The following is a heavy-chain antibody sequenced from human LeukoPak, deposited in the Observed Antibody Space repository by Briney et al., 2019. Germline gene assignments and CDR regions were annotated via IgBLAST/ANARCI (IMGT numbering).Heavy chain of an antibody. V-gene: IGHV1-18*01. CDR2: ISAYNGNT. Sequence: GASVKVSCKASGYTFTSYGISWVRQAPGQGLEWMGWISAYNGNTNYAQKLQGRVTMTTDTSTSTAYMELRSLRSDDTAVYYCARDWGIEESYWVFDIWGQGTMVTVSS. J-gene: IGHJ3*02. CDR1: GYTFTSYG. CDR3: ARDWGIEESYWVFDI. D-gene: IGHD1-26*01.